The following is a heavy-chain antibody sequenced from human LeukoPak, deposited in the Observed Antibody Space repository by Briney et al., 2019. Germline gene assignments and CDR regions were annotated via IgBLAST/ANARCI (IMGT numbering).Heavy chain of an antibody. Sequence: ASVKVSCKASGYTFTGYYMHWVRQAPGQGLEWMGWINPNSGDTNYAQKFQGRVTMTRDTSISTAYMELSRLRSDDTAVYYCARDPGDYYDSGTSYNGWFDYWGQGTLVTVSS. V-gene: IGHV1-2*02. CDR1: GYTFTGYY. J-gene: IGHJ4*02. D-gene: IGHD3-10*01. CDR3: ARDPGDYYDSGTSYNGWFDY. CDR2: INPNSGDT.